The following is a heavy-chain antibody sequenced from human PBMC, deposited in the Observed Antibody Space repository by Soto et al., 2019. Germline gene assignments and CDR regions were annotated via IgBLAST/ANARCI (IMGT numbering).Heavy chain of an antibody. V-gene: IGHV1-8*01. CDR2: MNPNSGNT. Sequence: WASVKVSCKASGYTFTSYDINWVRQATGQGLEWMGWMNPNSGNTGYAQKFQGRVTMTRNTSISTAYMELSSLRSEDTAVYYCARGRYSYYDFWSGYSRRRYFDYWGQGTLVTVSS. J-gene: IGHJ4*02. CDR1: GYTFTSYD. CDR3: ARGRYSYYDFWSGYSRRRYFDY. D-gene: IGHD3-3*01.